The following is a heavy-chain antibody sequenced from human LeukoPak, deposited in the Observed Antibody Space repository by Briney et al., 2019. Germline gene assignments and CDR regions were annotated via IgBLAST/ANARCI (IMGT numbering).Heavy chain of an antibody. CDR1: GGSFSGYY. Sequence: SETLSLTCAVYGGSFSGYYWSWIRQPPGKGLEWIGEINHSGSTNYNPSLKSRVTISADTSKNQFSLKLSSVTAADTAVYYCRYYDSSGYPNFYWYFDLWGRGTLVTVSS. J-gene: IGHJ2*01. V-gene: IGHV4-34*01. CDR2: INHSGST. D-gene: IGHD3-22*01. CDR3: RYYDSSGYPNFYWYFDL.